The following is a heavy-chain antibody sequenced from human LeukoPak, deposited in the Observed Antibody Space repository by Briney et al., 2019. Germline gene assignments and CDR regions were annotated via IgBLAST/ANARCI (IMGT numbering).Heavy chain of an antibody. CDR3: ARHLARKKGGATTFDY. CDR1: GGSFSGYY. J-gene: IGHJ4*02. Sequence: SETLSLTCAVYGGSFSGYYWSWIRQPPGKGLEWIGEINHSGSTNYNPSLKSRVTISVDTSKNQFSLKLSSVTAADTAVYYCARHLARKKGGATTFDYWGQGTLVTVSS. D-gene: IGHD1-26*01. CDR2: INHSGST. V-gene: IGHV4-34*01.